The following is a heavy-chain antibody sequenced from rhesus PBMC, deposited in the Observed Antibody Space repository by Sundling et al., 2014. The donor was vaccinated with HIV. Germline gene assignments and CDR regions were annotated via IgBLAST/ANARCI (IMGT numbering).Heavy chain of an antibody. CDR2: IYGSTGTT. V-gene: IGHV4-93*01. J-gene: IGHJ6*01. D-gene: IGHD3-3*01. Sequence: QVQLQGSGPALVKPSETVSLTCAVSGGSITSGNWWSWIRQSPGKGLEWIGGIYGSTGTTEYNSSLRSRVTISKDTSKNQFSLKLTSVTAADTAVYYCARDLGTADYYGLDSWGQGVVVTVSS. CDR1: GGSITSGNW. CDR3: ARDLGTADYYGLDS.